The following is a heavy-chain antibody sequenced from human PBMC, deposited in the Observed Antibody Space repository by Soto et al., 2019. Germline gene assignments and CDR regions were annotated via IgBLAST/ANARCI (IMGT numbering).Heavy chain of an antibody. V-gene: IGHV4-34*01. CDR2: INHSGST. D-gene: IGHD2-15*01. J-gene: IGHJ3*02. CDR1: GGYFSGYY. CDR3: ATLCGGSCYSGLDAFDI. Sequence: SETLSLTCAVYGGYFSGYYWSWIRQPPGKGLEWIGEINHSGSTNYNPSLKSRVTISVDTSKNQFSLKLSSVTAADTAVYYCATLCGGSCYSGLDAFDIWGQGTMATVSS.